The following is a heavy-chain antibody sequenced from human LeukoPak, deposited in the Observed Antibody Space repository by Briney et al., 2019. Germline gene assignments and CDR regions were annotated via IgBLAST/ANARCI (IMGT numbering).Heavy chain of an antibody. Sequence: PGGSLRLSCAASGFTFSDHYMDWVRQAPGKGLEWVGRTRNKANSYTTEYAASVKGRFSISRDDSKNSLYLQMNSLKTEDTAVYYCARGYGRLHGWYFDYWGQGTLVTVSS. CDR3: ARGYGRLHGWYFDY. J-gene: IGHJ4*02. V-gene: IGHV3-72*01. CDR1: GFTFSDHY. CDR2: TRNKANSYTT. D-gene: IGHD3-10*01.